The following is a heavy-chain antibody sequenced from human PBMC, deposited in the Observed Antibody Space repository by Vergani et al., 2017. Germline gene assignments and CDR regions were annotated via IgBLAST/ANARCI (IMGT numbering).Heavy chain of an antibody. V-gene: IGHV1-8*02. J-gene: IGHJ4*02. Sequence: QVQLVQSGAEVKKPGASVKVSCKASGYTFTGYYMNWVRQGPGQGLEWMGGINPNSGNTGYAQKIQGRVTMTRNTSISTAYMELSSLRAEATAVYYCARGEERVRGVQFDYWGQGTLVTVSS. D-gene: IGHD3-10*01. CDR3: ARGEERVRGVQFDY. CDR1: GYTFTGYY. CDR2: INPNSGNT.